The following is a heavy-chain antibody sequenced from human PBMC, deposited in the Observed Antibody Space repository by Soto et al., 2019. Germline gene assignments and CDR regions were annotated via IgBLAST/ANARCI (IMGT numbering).Heavy chain of an antibody. D-gene: IGHD3-10*01. CDR1: GGSISSSGYR. CDR3: ASRVGGGSGSYYAY. V-gene: IGHV4-39*02. J-gene: IGHJ4*02. CDR2: IHYDGTT. Sequence: SETLSLTCTVSGGSISSSGYRWGWIRQPPGKGLEWIATIHYDGTTSYNPSLKSRVTIFIDTPKNHFSLKLSSVTAADTAVYFCASRVGGGSGSYYAYWGQGTLVTVS.